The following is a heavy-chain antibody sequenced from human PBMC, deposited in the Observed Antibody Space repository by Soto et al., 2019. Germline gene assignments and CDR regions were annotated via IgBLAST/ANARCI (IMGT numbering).Heavy chain of an antibody. CDR1: GYTFSNFW. V-gene: IGHV5-51*01. CDR2: IYPGDHET. J-gene: IGHJ4*02. Sequence: GESLKIPCQCPGYTFSNFWIGRVRQLPGQGLEWMGIIYPGDHETRYSPPFLGKVTNPAKKSNNNAYLQWGSLEASDSSFYFCARSTRSSPYFDVWGQGALVTVSS. D-gene: IGHD6-13*01. CDR3: ARSTRSSPYFDV.